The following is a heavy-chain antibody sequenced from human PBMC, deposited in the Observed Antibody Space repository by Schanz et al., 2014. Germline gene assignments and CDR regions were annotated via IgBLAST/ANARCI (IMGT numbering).Heavy chain of an antibody. CDR2: ISNNGGDT. V-gene: IGHV3-23*04. J-gene: IGHJ4*02. D-gene: IGHD3-3*01. Sequence: EVQLVESGGGLVQPWGSLRLSCAASGFTFSCCAMSWVRLAPGRGLEWVSAISNNGGDTYYADSVKGRFTISRDNSKNTVYVQMNSLRAEDTAVYYCAKMSGHPRGSYYFDHWGQGTLVTVSS. CDR1: GFTFSCCA. CDR3: AKMSGHPRGSYYFDH.